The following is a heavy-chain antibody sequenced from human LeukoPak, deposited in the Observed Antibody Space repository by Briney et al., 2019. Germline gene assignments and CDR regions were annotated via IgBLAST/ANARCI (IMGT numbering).Heavy chain of an antibody. CDR2: IDPDSGGT. D-gene: IGHD3-22*01. CDR3: AREYYDSSGTKYAFDV. CDR1: GYTFIDYY. Sequence: ASVTVSFKASGYTFIDYYMHWVRQAPGQGLEWMGCIDPDSGGTKYAQKFQGRVTMTRDTSISTAYMELSRLRSDDTAVYFCAREYYDSSGTKYAFDVWGRGTMVTVSS. V-gene: IGHV1-2*02. J-gene: IGHJ3*01.